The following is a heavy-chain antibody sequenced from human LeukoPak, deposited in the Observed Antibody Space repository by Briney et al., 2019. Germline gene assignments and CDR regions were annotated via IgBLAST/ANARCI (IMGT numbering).Heavy chain of an antibody. Sequence: SQTLSLTCTVSGGSISSGSYYWSWIWQPAGKGLEWIGRIYTSGSTNYNPSLKSRVTISVDTSKNQFSLKLSSVTAADTAVYYCAGEISSSWNLWGQGTLVTVSS. J-gene: IGHJ5*02. V-gene: IGHV4-61*02. CDR2: IYTSGST. CDR1: GGSISSGSYY. CDR3: AGEISSSWNL. D-gene: IGHD6-13*01.